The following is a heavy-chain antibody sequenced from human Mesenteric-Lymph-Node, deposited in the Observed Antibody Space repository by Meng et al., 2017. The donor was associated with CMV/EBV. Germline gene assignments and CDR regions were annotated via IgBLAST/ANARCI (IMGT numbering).Heavy chain of an antibody. J-gene: IGHJ4*02. D-gene: IGHD6-19*01. CDR3: AHTGGEIKGWSGEEVVLPSHFDY. Sequence: MAVSRIRQPKGKDLEWLGIIDSDDERRYSPAMKSRLTITKDTYKNQVVLTMTNMDPLDTATYFCAHTGGEIKGWSGEEVVLPSHFDYWGQGTLVTVSS. CDR1: MA. CDR2: IDSDDER. V-gene: IGHV2-5*08.